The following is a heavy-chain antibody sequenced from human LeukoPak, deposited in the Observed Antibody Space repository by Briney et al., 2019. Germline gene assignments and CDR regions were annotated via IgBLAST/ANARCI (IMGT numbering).Heavy chain of an antibody. V-gene: IGHV3-23*01. J-gene: IGHJ4*02. CDR3: AKSPYDH. CDR1: GFTFNSYA. Sequence: GGSLRLSCAASGFTFNSYAMSWVRQAPGKGLEWVSTISGGDNNTYYADSVKGRSTISRVNSKNTVYLQVNSLRADDTAVYYCAKSPYDHWGQGTLVTVSS. CDR2: ISGGDNNT.